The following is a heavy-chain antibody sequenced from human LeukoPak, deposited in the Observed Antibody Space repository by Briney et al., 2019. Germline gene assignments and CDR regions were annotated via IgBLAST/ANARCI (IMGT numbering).Heavy chain of an antibody. J-gene: IGHJ4*02. V-gene: IGHV3-21*01. CDR1: GFTFSSYS. CDR3: AXDQXDMEHRPVNFDY. Sequence: GGSLRLSCAASGFTFSSYSMNWVRQAPGKGLEWVSSISSSSSYIYYADSVKGRFTIPRDNAKNSLYLQMNSLRAEDTAVYYXAXDQXDMEHRPVNFDYWGQGTLVTVSS. CDR2: ISSSSSYI. D-gene: IGHD4-17*01.